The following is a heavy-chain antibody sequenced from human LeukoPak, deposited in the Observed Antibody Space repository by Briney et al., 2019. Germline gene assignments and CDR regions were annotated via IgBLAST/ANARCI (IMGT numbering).Heavy chain of an antibody. J-gene: IGHJ3*02. CDR3: ARRGTYYYDSSGFSDAFDI. CDR2: INPGDSDT. CDR1: GYSFTSYW. Sequence: GESLKISCKGSGYSFTSYWIAWVRQMPGKGLEWMGIINPGDSDTRYSPSFQGQVTISADKSISTAYLQWSSLKASDTAMYYCARRGTYYYDSSGFSDAFDIWGQGTMVTVSS. V-gene: IGHV5-51*01. D-gene: IGHD3-22*01.